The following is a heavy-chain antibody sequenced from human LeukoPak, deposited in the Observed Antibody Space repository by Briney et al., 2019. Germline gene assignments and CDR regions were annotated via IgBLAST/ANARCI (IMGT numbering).Heavy chain of an antibody. D-gene: IGHD3-10*01. CDR1: GFNFDDYG. J-gene: IGHJ3*02. CDR2: LNWNGGIT. CDR3: ASGDFSLRGDAFGI. V-gene: IGHV3-20*04. Sequence: GGSLRLSCVASGFNFDDYGMNWVRQAPGKGLEWLSGLNWNGGITGYADSVKGRFTISRDNAKNSLYLQMNSLRADDTALYYCASGDFSLRGDAFGIWGQGTKVTVSS.